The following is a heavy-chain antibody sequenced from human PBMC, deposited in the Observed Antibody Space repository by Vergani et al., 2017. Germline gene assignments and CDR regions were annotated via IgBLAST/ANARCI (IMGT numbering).Heavy chain of an antibody. CDR1: GFRFSDAW. D-gene: IGHD3-3*01. CDR2: ISWNSGSI. Sequence: EVYLVESGGGLVKPGGSLRLSCVAYGFRFSDAWMNWVRQAPGKGLEWVSGISWNSGSIGYADSVKGRFTISRDNAKNSLYLQMNSLRAEDTALYYCAKDHYDFWSGYPNLSPFDLWGRGTLVTVSS. CDR3: AKDHYDFWSGYPNLSPFDL. V-gene: IGHV3-9*01. J-gene: IGHJ2*01.